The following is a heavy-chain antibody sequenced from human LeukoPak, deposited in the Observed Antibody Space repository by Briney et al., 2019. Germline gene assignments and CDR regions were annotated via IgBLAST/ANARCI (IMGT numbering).Heavy chain of an antibody. D-gene: IGHD1-1*01. Sequence: GGSLRLSCAASGFTFSSYWMSWVRQAPGKGLEWVANIKQDGSEKYYVYSVKGRFTISRDNAKNSLYLQMNSLRAEDTAVYYCARARYNWNDVADYWGQGTLVTVSS. J-gene: IGHJ4*02. CDR1: GFTFSSYW. CDR3: ARARYNWNDVADY. V-gene: IGHV3-7*03. CDR2: IKQDGSEK.